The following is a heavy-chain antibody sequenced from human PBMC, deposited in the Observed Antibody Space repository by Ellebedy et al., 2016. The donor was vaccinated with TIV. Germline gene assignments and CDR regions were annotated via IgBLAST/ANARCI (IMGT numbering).Heavy chain of an antibody. CDR2: IYYSGST. V-gene: IGHV4-39*07. D-gene: IGHD3-10*01. CDR3: ARGMVRGVYYFDY. CDR1: GGSISSSSYY. Sequence: SETLSLTXTVSGGSISSSSYYWGWIRQPPGKGLEWIGSIYYSGSTYYNPSLKSRVTISVDRSKNQFSLKLSSVTAADTAVYYCARGMVRGVYYFDYWGQGTLVTVSS. J-gene: IGHJ4*02.